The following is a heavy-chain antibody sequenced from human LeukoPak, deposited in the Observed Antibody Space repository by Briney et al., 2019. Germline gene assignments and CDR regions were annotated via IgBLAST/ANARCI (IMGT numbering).Heavy chain of an antibody. D-gene: IGHD1-26*01. V-gene: IGHV3-23*01. J-gene: IGHJ4*02. Sequence: GGSLRLSCAASGFTFSSYEMNWVRQAPGRGLEWVSAISGSGGSTYYADSVKGRFTISRDNSKNTLYLQMNSLRAEDTAVYYCAKDLAGSGSYSFDYWGQGTLVTVSS. CDR2: ISGSGGST. CDR3: AKDLAGSGSYSFDY. CDR1: GFTFSSYE.